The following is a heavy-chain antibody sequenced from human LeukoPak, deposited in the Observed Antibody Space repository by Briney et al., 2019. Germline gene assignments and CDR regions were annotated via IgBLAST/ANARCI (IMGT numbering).Heavy chain of an antibody. CDR1: GFTFSTYW. Sequence: GGSLRLSCAASGFTFSTYWMSWVRQVPGEGLEWVANIKQDGSEKYYVDSVKGRFTISRDNAKNSLYLQMNSLRAEDAAVYYCTDSFVYWGQGTLVTVSS. J-gene: IGHJ4*02. V-gene: IGHV3-7*01. CDR2: IKQDGSEK. CDR3: TDSFVY.